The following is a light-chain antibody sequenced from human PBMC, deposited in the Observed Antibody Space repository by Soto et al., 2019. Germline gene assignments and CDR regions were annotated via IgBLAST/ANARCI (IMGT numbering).Light chain of an antibody. CDR2: AAS. CDR3: QQTNNFPLT. CDR1: QGISSY. J-gene: IGKJ4*01. V-gene: IGKV1-8*01. Sequence: AIRMTQSPSSLSASTGDRVTITCRASQGISSYLAWYQQKPGKAPKLLIYAASTLQSGVPSRFSGSGSGTDFTLTISCLQSEDFATYYCQQTNNFPLTFGGGTKVDIK.